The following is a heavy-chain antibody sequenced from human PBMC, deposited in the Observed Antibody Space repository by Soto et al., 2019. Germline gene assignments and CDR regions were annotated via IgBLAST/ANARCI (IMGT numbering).Heavy chain of an antibody. CDR3: AKVSLGATTITDFYYYGMDV. D-gene: IGHD1-26*01. CDR2: ITGSGENT. CDR1: GFTFDNYA. Sequence: GGSLRLSCAASGFTFDNYAMNWVRQAPGKGLEWVSGITGSGENTYYADSVKGQFTISRDNSKNTLYVQLNSLRVEDTAIYYCAKVSLGATTITDFYYYGMDVWGQGTMVTVSS. J-gene: IGHJ6*02. V-gene: IGHV3-23*01.